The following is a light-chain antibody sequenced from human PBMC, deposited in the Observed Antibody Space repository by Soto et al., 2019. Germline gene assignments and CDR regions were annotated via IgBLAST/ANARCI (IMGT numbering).Light chain of an antibody. CDR1: NSDVGGYNF. J-gene: IGLJ1*01. Sequence: QSALTQPASVSGSPGQSITISCTGSNSDVGGYNFLSWYQQHPGKAPKLMIYDVSNRPSGVSNRFSGSKSGNTASLTISGLQAEDEADYYCSSYTSNNTRHVFGTGTKLTVL. CDR2: DVS. CDR3: SSYTSNNTRHV. V-gene: IGLV2-14*01.